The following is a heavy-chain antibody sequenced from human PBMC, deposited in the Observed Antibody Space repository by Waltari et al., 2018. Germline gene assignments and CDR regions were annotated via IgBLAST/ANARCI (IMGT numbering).Heavy chain of an antibody. CDR1: GYSFTSYW. CDR2: IYPGDSDT. CDR3: ARTGSEYYYDSSGYYSGWFDP. V-gene: IGHV5-51*01. Sequence: EVQLVQSGAEVKKPGESLKISCKGSGYSFTSYWIGWVRQMPGKGLEWMGIIYPGDSDTRYSPSFQAQVTISADKSISTAYLQWSSLKASDTAMYYCARTGSEYYYDSSGYYSGWFDPWGQGTLVTVSS. J-gene: IGHJ5*02. D-gene: IGHD3-22*01.